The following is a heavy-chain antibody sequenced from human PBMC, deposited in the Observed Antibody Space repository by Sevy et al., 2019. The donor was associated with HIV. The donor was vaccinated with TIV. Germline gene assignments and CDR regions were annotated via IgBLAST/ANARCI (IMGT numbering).Heavy chain of an antibody. CDR2: ISWNSGSI. CDR3: AKAAGRGSSTSCYTDYYYYGMDV. Sequence: GGSLRLSCAASGFTFDDYAMHWVRQAPGKGLEWVSGISWNSGSIGYADSVKGRFTISRDNAKNSLYLQMNSLRAEVTALYYCAKAAGRGSSTSCYTDYYYYGMDVWGQGTTVTVSS. D-gene: IGHD2-2*02. V-gene: IGHV3-9*01. CDR1: GFTFDDYA. J-gene: IGHJ6*02.